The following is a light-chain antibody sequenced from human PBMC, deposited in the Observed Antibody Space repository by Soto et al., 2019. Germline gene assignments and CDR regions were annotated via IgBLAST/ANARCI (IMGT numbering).Light chain of an antibody. Sequence: EAVLTQSPATLSLSPGEGATLSCRASQSVGNDLAWFQQKPGQAPRLLVYGASNRATGIPARFSGSGSGTDFALTISSLEPEDFAVYYCQQRGSWPRTFGQGTRLEIK. V-gene: IGKV3-11*01. CDR2: GAS. J-gene: IGKJ2*01. CDR1: QSVGND. CDR3: QQRGSWPRT.